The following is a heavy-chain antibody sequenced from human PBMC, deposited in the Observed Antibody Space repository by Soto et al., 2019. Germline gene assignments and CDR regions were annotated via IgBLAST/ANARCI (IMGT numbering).Heavy chain of an antibody. J-gene: IGHJ4*02. CDR2: IYPGDSDT. D-gene: IGHD1-26*01. CDR1: GYRFSTYW. V-gene: IGHV5-51*01. CDR3: ARLGGIVDTGTWIQ. Sequence: GESLKISCKASGYRFSTYWIGWVRQRPGKGPAWMAIIYPGDSDTRENPSLQGQVTISADKSSNTVHLQWRSLKASDTAIYYCARLGGIVDTGTWIQWGQGAPVTVSS.